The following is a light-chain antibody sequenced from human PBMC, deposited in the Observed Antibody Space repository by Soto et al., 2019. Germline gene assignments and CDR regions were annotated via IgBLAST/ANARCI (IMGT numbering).Light chain of an antibody. Sequence: QSVLTQPPSVSGAPGQRVTISCTGSSSNIGAGYDVHWYQQLPGTAPKLLIYGNSNRPSGVPDRFSGSKSGTSASLAITGLQAEDEADYSCQSYDSSTVVFGEGTKLTVL. CDR1: SSNIGAGYD. CDR3: QSYDSSTVV. CDR2: GNS. J-gene: IGLJ2*01. V-gene: IGLV1-40*01.